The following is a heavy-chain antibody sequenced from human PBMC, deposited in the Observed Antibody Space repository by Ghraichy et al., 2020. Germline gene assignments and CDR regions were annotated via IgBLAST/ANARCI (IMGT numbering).Heavy chain of an antibody. V-gene: IGHV3-64D*09. CDR1: GFTFSQYT. CDR3: VKDGGDLGSFYFDF. Sequence: GSLNISCSASGFTFSQYTMHWVRQAPGKGLDYVSGISSNGRSTHYADSVKGRVTVSRDNSKNTLYLQMSSLSAEDTAVYYCVKDGGDLGSFYFDFWGQGTLVTVSS. CDR2: ISSNGRST. D-gene: IGHD2-21*02. J-gene: IGHJ4*02.